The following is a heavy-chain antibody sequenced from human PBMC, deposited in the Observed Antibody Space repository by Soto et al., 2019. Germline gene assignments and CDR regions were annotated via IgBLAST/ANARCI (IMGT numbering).Heavy chain of an antibody. CDR1: GYSFTSYW. CDR3: ATRRTDFWSGYSDYGMDV. Sequence: GESLKISCKGSGYSFTSYWISWVRQMPGKGLEWMGRIDPSDSYTNYSPSFQGHVTISADKSISTAYLQWSSLKASDTAMYYCATRRTDFWSGYSDYGMDVWGQGTTVTVSS. J-gene: IGHJ6*02. V-gene: IGHV5-10-1*01. CDR2: IDPSDSYT. D-gene: IGHD3-3*01.